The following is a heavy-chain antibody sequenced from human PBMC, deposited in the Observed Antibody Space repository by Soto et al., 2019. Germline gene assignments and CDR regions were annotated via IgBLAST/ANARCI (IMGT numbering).Heavy chain of an antibody. J-gene: IGHJ4*02. CDR1: GFSFNTYA. V-gene: IGHV3-23*01. CDR2: ISGSGAST. CDR3: AKAPGVITVITSFDH. Sequence: RRLSCVASGFSFNTYALACVRQAPGKGMEWVSAISGSGASTYDADAVKGRFTISRNNSNNTLYLQMNSLRAEDTAVYYCAKAPGVITVITSFDHWGQGTPVTVSS. D-gene: IGHD3-16*01.